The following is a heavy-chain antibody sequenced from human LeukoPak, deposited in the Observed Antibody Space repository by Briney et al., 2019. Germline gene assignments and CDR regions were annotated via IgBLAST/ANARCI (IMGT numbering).Heavy chain of an antibody. J-gene: IGHJ4*02. Sequence: GGSLRLSCAASGFTFSGYWMSWFRQAPGKGLEWVANIKYDGSETHYVDSVKGRFTISRDNAKDSLFLQMHSLRAEDTAVYYCANVEGDPHFWGQGTLVTVSS. CDR1: GFTFSGYW. CDR3: ANVEGDPHF. V-gene: IGHV3-7*01. D-gene: IGHD2-21*02. CDR2: IKYDGSET.